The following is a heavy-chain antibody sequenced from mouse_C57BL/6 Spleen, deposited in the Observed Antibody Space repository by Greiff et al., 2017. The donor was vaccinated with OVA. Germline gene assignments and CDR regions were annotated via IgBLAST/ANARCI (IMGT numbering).Heavy chain of an antibody. D-gene: IGHD1-1*01. CDR3: ATTVVASYYFDY. V-gene: IGHV5-4*01. CDR1: GFTFSSYA. J-gene: IGHJ2*01. Sequence: EVQGVESGGGLVKPGGSLKLSCAASGFTFSSYAMSWVRQTPEKRLEWVATISDGGSYTNYPDNVKGRFTISRDNAKNNLYLQMSHLKSEDTAMYYCATTVVASYYFDYWGQGTTLTVSS. CDR2: ISDGGSYT.